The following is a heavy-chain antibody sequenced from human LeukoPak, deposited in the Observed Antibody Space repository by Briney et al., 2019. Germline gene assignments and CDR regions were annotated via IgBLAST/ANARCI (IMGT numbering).Heavy chain of an antibody. J-gene: IGHJ5*02. V-gene: IGHV3-48*03. CDR2: ISSSGSTI. CDR1: GFTFSSYE. Sequence: GGSLRLSCAASGFTFSSYEMNWVRQAPGKGLEWVSYISSSGSTIYYADSVKGRFTISRDNAKNSLYLQMNSLRAEDTAVYYCARDTTMVRGVNGFDPWGQGTLVTVSS. D-gene: IGHD3-10*01. CDR3: ARDTTMVRGVNGFDP.